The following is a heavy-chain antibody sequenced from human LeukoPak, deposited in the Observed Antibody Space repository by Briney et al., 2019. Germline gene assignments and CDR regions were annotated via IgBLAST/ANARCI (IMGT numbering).Heavy chain of an antibody. CDR1: GGSISSSNW. J-gene: IGHJ4*02. CDR3: ARGPDHYYGSSGYLDY. CDR2: IYYSGST. D-gene: IGHD3-22*01. V-gene: IGHV4-4*02. Sequence: SGTLSLTCAVSGGSISSSNWWSWVRQPPGKGLEWIGEIYYSGSTNYNPSLKSRVTISVDKSKNQFSLKLSSVTAADTAVYYCARGPDHYYGSSGYLDYWGQGTLVTVSS.